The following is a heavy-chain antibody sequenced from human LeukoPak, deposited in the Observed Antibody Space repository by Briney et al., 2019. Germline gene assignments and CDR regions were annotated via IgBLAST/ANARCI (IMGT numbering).Heavy chain of an antibody. J-gene: IGHJ5*02. D-gene: IGHD2-21*01. V-gene: IGHV4-39*01. Sequence: SETLSLTCTVSGGSISSSSYYWGWIRQPPVKGLEWIGSIYYSGSTYYNPSLKSRVTISVDTSKNQFSLRLTSVTAADTAVYYCARLSYSQLFDPWGQGTLVTVSS. CDR3: ARLSYSQLFDP. CDR2: IYYSGST. CDR1: GGSISSSSYY.